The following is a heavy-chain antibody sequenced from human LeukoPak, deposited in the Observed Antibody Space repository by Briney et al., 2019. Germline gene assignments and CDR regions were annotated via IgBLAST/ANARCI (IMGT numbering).Heavy chain of an antibody. CDR1: GYNFDDYW. Sequence: GESLKISCKGSGYNFDDYWITWVRQRPGKGLEWMGIIYPGDSDSTYSPSFQGQVTISADKSISTAYLQWSSLKASDTAMYYCARLPFSSSSPVDYWGQGTLVTVSS. J-gene: IGHJ4*02. CDR2: IYPGDSDS. D-gene: IGHD6-6*01. V-gene: IGHV5-51*01. CDR3: ARLPFSSSSPVDY.